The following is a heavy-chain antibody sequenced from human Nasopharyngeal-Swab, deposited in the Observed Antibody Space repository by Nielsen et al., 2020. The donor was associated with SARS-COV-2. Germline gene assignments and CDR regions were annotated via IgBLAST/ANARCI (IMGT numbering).Heavy chain of an antibody. J-gene: IGHJ3*02. CDR1: GYTFTSYK. CDR3: ARDNSEWASDI. V-gene: IGHV1-46*01. Sequence: ASVKVSGKASGYTFTSYKIQGVRKAPGQGLEWMAVINRGGGSTSFAQKFRDRITLTRDTSTSPVFMELSSLRSEDTALYYCARDNSEWASDIWGQGTMVTVSS. D-gene: IGHD3-3*01. CDR2: INRGGGST.